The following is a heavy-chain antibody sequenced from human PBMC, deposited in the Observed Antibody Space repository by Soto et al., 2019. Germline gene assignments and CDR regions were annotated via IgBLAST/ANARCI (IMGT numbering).Heavy chain of an antibody. CDR1: GGSTTSDY. CDR2: IFHSLGA. CDR3: VRDRNGSGDY. Sequence: PSETLSLTCTVSGGSTTSDYWSWIRQPPGKGLEWLGYIFHSLGAKYNPSLGSRGTISLDTSKNQLSLSLRSVTAADTAIYFCVRDRNGSGDYWGQGTLVTVPS. V-gene: IGHV4-59*01. D-gene: IGHD3-10*01. J-gene: IGHJ4*02.